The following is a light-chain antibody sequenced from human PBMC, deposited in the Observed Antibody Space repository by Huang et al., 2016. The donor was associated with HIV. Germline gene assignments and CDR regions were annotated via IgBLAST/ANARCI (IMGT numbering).Light chain of an antibody. CDR3: KQSLQPPWT. J-gene: IGKJ1*01. Sequence: DIVMTQSPPFLSVSPGEPASISCKSSQSLLHSDESNYLAWYLQRPGQSPQLVIYLATNRAPGVPARFSGRGSGTDFTLKISRVESEDVGIYYCKQSLQPPWTFGQGTKVKMK. V-gene: IGKV2-28*01. CDR2: LAT. CDR1: QSLLHSDESNY.